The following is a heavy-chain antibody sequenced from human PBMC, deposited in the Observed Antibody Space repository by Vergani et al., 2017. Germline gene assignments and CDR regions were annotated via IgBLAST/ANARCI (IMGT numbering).Heavy chain of an antibody. CDR3: ARGRSYSYGFGYYFDY. D-gene: IGHD5-18*01. CDR2: ISSNGGST. J-gene: IGHJ4*02. Sequence: EVQLVESGGGLVQPGGSLRLSCAASGFTFSSYAMHWVRQAPGKGLEYVSAISSNGGSTYYANSVKGRFTISRDNSKNTLYLQMGSLRAEDMAVYYCARGRSYSYGFGYYFDYWGQGTLVTVSS. CDR1: GFTFSSYA. V-gene: IGHV3-64*01.